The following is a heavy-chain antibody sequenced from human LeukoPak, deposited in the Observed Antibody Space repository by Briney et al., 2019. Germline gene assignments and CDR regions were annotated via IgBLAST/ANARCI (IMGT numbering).Heavy chain of an antibody. CDR1: GFTFDDYA. V-gene: IGHV3-9*01. CDR3: AKGVVPYGSGYFDY. J-gene: IGHJ4*02. D-gene: IGHD3-10*01. Sequence: GGSLRLSCAASGFTFDDYAMHWVRQAPGKGLEWVSGISWNSGSIGYADSVKGRFTISRDNAKNSLYLQMNSLRAEDTALYYCAKGVVPYGSGYFDYWGQGTLVTVSS. CDR2: ISWNSGSI.